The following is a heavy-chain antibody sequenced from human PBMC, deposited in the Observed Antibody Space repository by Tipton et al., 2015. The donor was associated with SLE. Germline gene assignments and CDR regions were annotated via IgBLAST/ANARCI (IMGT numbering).Heavy chain of an antibody. Sequence: TLSLTCTVSGASISSSSYSWNWIRQPAGKGLEWIGRFYSGYTDYNPSLNSRVTMSVDRSRNQFSLKLSSVTAADTAVYYCARELDTFDIWGQGTMVTVSS. CDR2: FYSGYT. CDR3: ARELDTFDI. V-gene: IGHV4-61*02. J-gene: IGHJ3*02. CDR1: GASISSSSYS.